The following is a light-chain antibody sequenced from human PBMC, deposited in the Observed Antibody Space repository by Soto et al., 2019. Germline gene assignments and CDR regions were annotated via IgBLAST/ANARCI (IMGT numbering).Light chain of an antibody. CDR2: PAS. V-gene: IGKV1-9*01. CDR1: QDISTS. J-gene: IGKJ1*01. CDR3: QQYNSYS. Sequence: DIQLTQSPSFLSASVGDRVTVSCRASQDISTSLAWFQQKAGKVPQLLVYPASTLQDGVPSRFSGSGSGTYFTLTINNLQAEDFATYYCQQYNSYSFGQGTKVEIK.